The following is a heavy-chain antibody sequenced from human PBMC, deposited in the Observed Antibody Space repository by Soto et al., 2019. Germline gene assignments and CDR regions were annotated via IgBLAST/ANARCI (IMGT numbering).Heavy chain of an antibody. D-gene: IGHD1-26*01. CDR1: GFTFSSYA. CDR2: ISGSGGST. V-gene: IGHV3-23*01. J-gene: IGHJ4*02. CDR3: ARRVSGSYDDY. Sequence: EVQLLESGGGLVQPGGSLRLSCAASGFTFSSYAMRWLRQAPEKGLEWVSAISGSGGSTYYADSVKGRFTISSDNSKNTLYLQMNSLRAEDTAVYYCARRVSGSYDDYWVQGAVVSVSS.